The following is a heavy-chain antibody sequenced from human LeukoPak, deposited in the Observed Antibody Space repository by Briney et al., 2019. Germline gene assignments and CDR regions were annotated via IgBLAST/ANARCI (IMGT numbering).Heavy chain of an antibody. CDR1: GGSFSGYY. CDR2: INHSGST. V-gene: IGHV4-34*01. CDR3: ANRSSWYGWAVCDP. J-gene: IGHJ5*02. D-gene: IGHD6-13*01. Sequence: SETLSLTCAVYGGSFSGYYWSWIRQPPGKGLGWIGEINHSGSTNYNPSLKSRVTISVDTSKNQFSLKLSSVTAADTAVYYCANRSSWYGWAVCDPWGQGTLVTVSS.